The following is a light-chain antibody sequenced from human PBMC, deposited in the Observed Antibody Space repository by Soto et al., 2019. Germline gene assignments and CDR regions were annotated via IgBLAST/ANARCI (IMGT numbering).Light chain of an antibody. J-gene: IGKJ1*01. CDR3: HHYET. V-gene: IGKV3-20*01. Sequence: ESVLTQSPGTLSLSPGQRATLSCRASQSVSSNYLAWYQQKPGQAPRLLIYGASTRATGIPDRFSGSGSGTDFTLTISRLEPEDFTVYYCHHYETFGQGTKVDIK. CDR2: GAS. CDR1: QSVSSNY.